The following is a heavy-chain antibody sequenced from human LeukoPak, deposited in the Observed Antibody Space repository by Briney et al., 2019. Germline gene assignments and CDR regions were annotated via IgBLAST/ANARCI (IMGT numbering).Heavy chain of an antibody. CDR3: AREDPNNGDYAP. J-gene: IGHJ5*02. Sequence: PSETLSLTCTVSGGSISSSNYYWSWIRQPPGKGLEWIGYIYYSGSTYYNPSLKSRVTISVDTPKNLFSLKLSSVTAADTAMYYCAREDPNNGDYAPWGQGTLVTVSS. V-gene: IGHV4-30-4*01. D-gene: IGHD4-17*01. CDR2: IYYSGST. CDR1: GGSISSSNYY.